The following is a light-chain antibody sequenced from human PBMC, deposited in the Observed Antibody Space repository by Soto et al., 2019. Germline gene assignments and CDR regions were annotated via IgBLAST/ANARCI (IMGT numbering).Light chain of an antibody. V-gene: IGKV1-39*01. CDR2: AAS. CDR3: QHSAKIPRT. Sequence: DIQMTQSPSSLSASVGDRVTIACRASQPIANYVSWYQQKPGKPPKSLIYAASTLQSGVSPRFSGSGSGTEFTLTITSLRPEDSAVYYCQHSAKIPRTFGQGTKVEI. J-gene: IGKJ1*01. CDR1: QPIANY.